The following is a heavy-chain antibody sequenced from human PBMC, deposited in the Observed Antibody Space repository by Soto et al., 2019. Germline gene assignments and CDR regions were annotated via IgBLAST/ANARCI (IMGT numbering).Heavy chain of an antibody. CDR3: TRGLGDYVWGNHRHFDA. D-gene: IGHD3-16*01. CDR2: VIPMLGLA. J-gene: IGHJ4*02. Sequence: QVQLVQSGAEVKKPGSSVKVFCKASGGSFSIYTMSWLRQAPGQGLEWMGGVIPMLGLANYAQRFEGRVTITADESTGTVYMDLTSLTSEDTAVYYCTRGLGDYVWGNHRHFDAWCQGTLVTVSS. CDR1: GGSFSIYT. V-gene: IGHV1-69*01.